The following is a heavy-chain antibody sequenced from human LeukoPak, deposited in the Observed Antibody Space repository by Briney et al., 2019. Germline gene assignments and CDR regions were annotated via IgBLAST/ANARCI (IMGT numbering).Heavy chain of an antibody. J-gene: IGHJ6*03. CDR2: MNPNSGNT. D-gene: IGHD6-19*01. V-gene: IGHV1-8*03. CDR3: ARGSGSGWYVYYYYYMDV. Sequence: ASVKVSCKASGYTFTSYDINWVRQATGQGLEWMGWMNPNSGNTGYAQKFQGRVTITRNTSISTAYMELSSLRSEDTAVYYCARGSGSGWYVYYYYYMDVWGKGTTVTVS. CDR1: GYTFTSYD.